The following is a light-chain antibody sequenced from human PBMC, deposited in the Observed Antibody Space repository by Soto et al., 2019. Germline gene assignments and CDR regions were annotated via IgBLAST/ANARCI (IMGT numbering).Light chain of an antibody. CDR2: DVD. CDR3: CSYTGTYTVV. J-gene: IGLJ2*01. Sequence: QSALTQPRSVSGSPGQSVTISCSGSTSDVGDYKYVSWYQYYPGKAPKVIIYDVDKRPSGVPDRFSGSKSDNSASLTISGLQADDEADYFCCSYTGTYTVVFGSGTQLTVL. CDR1: TSDVGDYKY. V-gene: IGLV2-11*01.